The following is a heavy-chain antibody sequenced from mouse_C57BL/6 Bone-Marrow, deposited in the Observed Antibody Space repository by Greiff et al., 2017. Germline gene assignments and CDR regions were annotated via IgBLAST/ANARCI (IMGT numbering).Heavy chain of an antibody. D-gene: IGHD3-2*02. Sequence: QVQLQQPGAELVMPGASVKLSCKASGYTFTSYWMHWVKQRPGQGLEWIGEIDPSDSYTNYNQKFKGKSTLTVDKSSSTAYMQLSSLTSEDSAVYYCAREQLKRRDAMDYWGQGTSVTVSS. CDR2: IDPSDSYT. J-gene: IGHJ4*01. V-gene: IGHV1-69*01. CDR3: AREQLKRRDAMDY. CDR1: GYTFTSYW.